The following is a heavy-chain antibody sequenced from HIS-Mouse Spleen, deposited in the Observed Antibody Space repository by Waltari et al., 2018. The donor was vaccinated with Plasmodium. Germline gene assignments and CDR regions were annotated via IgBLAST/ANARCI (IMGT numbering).Heavy chain of an antibody. D-gene: IGHD1-26*01. V-gene: IGHV4-39*01. CDR2: IYYSGST. Sequence: LQLPESGPGLVQPSETLSLPCHVSGASILRCSYYWGWIRQPPGKGLELIGSIYYSGSTYYNPSLKSRVTISVDTSKNQFSLKLSSVTAADTAVYYCARRGGSYYYFDYWGQGTLVTVSS. CDR3: ARRGGSYYYFDY. J-gene: IGHJ4*02. CDR1: GASILRCSYY.